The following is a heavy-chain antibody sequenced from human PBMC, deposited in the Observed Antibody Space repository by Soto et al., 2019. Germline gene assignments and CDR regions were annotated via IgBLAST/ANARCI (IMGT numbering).Heavy chain of an antibody. V-gene: IGHV1-69*13. CDR2: IIPIFGTA. D-gene: IGHD2-15*01. Sequence: SVKVCCKASGCTFSSYASRWVRQATGQGLEWMGGIIPIFGTANYAQKFQGRVTITADESTSTAYMELSSLRSEDTAVYYCARHPGGRGYYYGMDVWGQGTTVTVSS. CDR3: ARHPGGRGYYYGMDV. J-gene: IGHJ6*02. CDR1: GCTFSSYA.